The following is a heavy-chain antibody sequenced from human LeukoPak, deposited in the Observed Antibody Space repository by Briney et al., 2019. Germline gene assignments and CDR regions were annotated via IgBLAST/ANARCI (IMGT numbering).Heavy chain of an antibody. V-gene: IGHV3-48*01. J-gene: IGHJ4*02. CDR3: AGIMTTVTTVEY. D-gene: IGHD4-17*01. CDR1: GFTFSSYS. CDR2: ISSSSSMI. Sequence: PGGSLRLSCAASGFTFSSYSMNWVRQAPGKGLEWVSYISSSSSMIYYADSVKGRFTISRDNAKNPLYLQMNSLRAEDTAVYYCAGIMTTVTTVEYWGQGTLVTVSS.